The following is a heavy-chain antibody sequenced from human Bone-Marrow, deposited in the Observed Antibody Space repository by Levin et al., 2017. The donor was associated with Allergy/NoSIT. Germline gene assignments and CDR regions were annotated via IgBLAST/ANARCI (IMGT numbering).Heavy chain of an antibody. Sequence: SGGSLRLSCAASGFTFSSYWMSWVRQAPGKGLEWVANIKQDGSEKYYVDSVKGRFTISRDNAKNSLYLQMNSLRAEDTAVYYCARVYRYYDILTGYYTPQFDYWGQGTLVTVSS. CDR3: ARVYRYYDILTGYYTPQFDY. CDR1: GFTFSSYW. J-gene: IGHJ4*02. D-gene: IGHD3-9*01. CDR2: IKQDGSEK. V-gene: IGHV3-7*04.